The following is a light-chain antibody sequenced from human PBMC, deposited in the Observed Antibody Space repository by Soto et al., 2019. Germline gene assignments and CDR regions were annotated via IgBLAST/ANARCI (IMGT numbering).Light chain of an antibody. V-gene: IGKV1-39*01. Sequence: DIQMTQSPSSLSASIGDRVTITCRASQSIGRYLNWYQQKPGKVPKLLIYAASSLQSGVPSRFSGSGSGTDFTLTISSLQPEDYATYHCQQSYNTPWTFGQGTNVEIK. J-gene: IGKJ1*01. CDR3: QQSYNTPWT. CDR2: AAS. CDR1: QSIGRY.